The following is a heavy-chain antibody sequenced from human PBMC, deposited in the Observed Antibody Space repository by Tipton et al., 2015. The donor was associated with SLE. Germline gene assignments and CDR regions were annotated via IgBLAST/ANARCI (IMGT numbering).Heavy chain of an antibody. CDR1: GGSFSDYY. CDR2: INHSGST. J-gene: IGHJ3*02. V-gene: IGHV4-34*01. Sequence: GLVKPSETLSLTCAVYGGSFSDYYWNWIRQPPGKGLEWIGEINHSGSTNYNPSLKSRITISVGTSKNQFSLKLYSVTAADTAVYYCARLGAFDIWGQGTMANVSS. D-gene: IGHD7-27*01. CDR3: ARLGAFDI.